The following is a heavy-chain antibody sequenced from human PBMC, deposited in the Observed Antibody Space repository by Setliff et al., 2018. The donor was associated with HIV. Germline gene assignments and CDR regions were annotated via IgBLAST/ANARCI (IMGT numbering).Heavy chain of an antibody. J-gene: IGHJ3*02. CDR1: GYTFSNYD. V-gene: IGHV1-8*02. CDR3: ARDNTAFDI. Sequence: ASVKVSCKASGYTFSNYDFNWVRQAPGQGLEWMGWMNPMYGVTNYAQKFQGRVTMTRDTSTSTIYMELNSLTSEDTAVYYCARDNTAFDIWGQGTMVTVSS. CDR2: MNPMYGVT. D-gene: IGHD2-2*02.